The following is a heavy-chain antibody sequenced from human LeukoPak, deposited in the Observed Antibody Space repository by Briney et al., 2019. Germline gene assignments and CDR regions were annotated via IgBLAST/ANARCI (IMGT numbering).Heavy chain of an antibody. CDR2: IWYDGSNK. CDR3: AKDYGSSGWYQYYYYYYGMDV. J-gene: IGHJ6*02. CDR1: GFTFSGYG. D-gene: IGHD6-19*01. V-gene: IGHV3-30*02. Sequence: PGGSLRLSCAASGFTFSGYGMHWVRQAPGKGLEWVAVIWYDGSNKYYADSVKGRFTISRDNSKNTLYLQMNSLRAEDTAVYYCAKDYGSSGWYQYYYYYYGMDVWGQGTTVTVSS.